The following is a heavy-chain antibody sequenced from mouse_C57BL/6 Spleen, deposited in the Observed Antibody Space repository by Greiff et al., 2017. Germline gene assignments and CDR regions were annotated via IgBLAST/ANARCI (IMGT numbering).Heavy chain of an antibody. J-gene: IGHJ2*01. Sequence: EVQLQQSGAELVKPGDSVKLSCTASGFKIKDYYMHWVKQRTDQGMEWIGRIDPEDGETKYAPKFQGKATITSDTSSNTAYLQLSSLTSEDTAGYYCARADDGYYFDYWGQGTTLTVSS. V-gene: IGHV14-2*01. D-gene: IGHD2-3*01. CDR3: ARADDGYYFDY. CDR2: IDPEDGET. CDR1: GFKIKDYY.